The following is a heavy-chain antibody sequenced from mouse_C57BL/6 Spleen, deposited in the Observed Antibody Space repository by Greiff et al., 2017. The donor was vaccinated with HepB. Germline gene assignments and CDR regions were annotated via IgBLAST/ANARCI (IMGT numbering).Heavy chain of an antibody. CDR1: GYTFTSYW. V-gene: IGHV1-64*01. J-gene: IGHJ1*03. D-gene: IGHD1-1*01. Sequence: VQLQQPGAELVKPGASVKLSCKASGYTFTSYWMHWVKQRPGQGLEWIGMIHPNSGSTNYNEKFKSKATLTVDKSSSTAYMQLSSLTSEDSAVYYCAQGAVVATRYFDVWGTGTTVTVSS. CDR3: AQGAVVATRYFDV. CDR2: IHPNSGST.